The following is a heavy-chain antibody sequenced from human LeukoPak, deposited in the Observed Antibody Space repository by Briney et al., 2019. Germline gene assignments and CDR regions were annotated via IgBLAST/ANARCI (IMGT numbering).Heavy chain of an antibody. Sequence: GGSLRLSCAASGFTFSSYGMSWVRQAPGKGLEWVSAISGSGGSTYYADSVKGRFTISRDNSKNTLYLQMNSLRAEDTAVYYCAKITEKMPSLFDYWGQGTLVTVSS. J-gene: IGHJ4*02. V-gene: IGHV3-23*01. CDR2: ISGSGGST. CDR1: GFTFSSYG. CDR3: AKITEKMPSLFDY. D-gene: IGHD1-14*01.